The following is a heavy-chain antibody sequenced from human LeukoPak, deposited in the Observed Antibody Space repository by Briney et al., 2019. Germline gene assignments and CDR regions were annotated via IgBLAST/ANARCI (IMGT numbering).Heavy chain of an antibody. CDR1: GFAFSSCW. J-gene: IGHJ4*02. D-gene: IGHD6-13*01. V-gene: IGHV3-74*01. Sequence: GGSLRLSCATSGFAFSSCWMHWVRQAPGKGLVWVSRMDSDGSSINYADSVKGRFTISRDNAKNTLYLQMNSLRVEDTAVYYCARGRKLVFDYWGQGTLVTVSS. CDR3: ARGRKLVFDY. CDR2: MDSDGSSI.